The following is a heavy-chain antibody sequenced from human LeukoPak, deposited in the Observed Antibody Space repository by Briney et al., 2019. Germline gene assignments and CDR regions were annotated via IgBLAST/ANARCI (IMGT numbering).Heavy chain of an antibody. D-gene: IGHD3-22*01. J-gene: IGHJ4*02. Sequence: GRSLRLSCAASGFTFSSHGMHWVRQAPGKGLEWVANIKQDGSEKYYVDSVKGRFTISRDNAKNSLYLQMNSLRAEDTAVYYCARDLPYYYDSSGYYFDYWGQGTLVTVSS. CDR1: GFTFSSHG. CDR3: ARDLPYYYDSSGYYFDY. CDR2: IKQDGSEK. V-gene: IGHV3-7*01.